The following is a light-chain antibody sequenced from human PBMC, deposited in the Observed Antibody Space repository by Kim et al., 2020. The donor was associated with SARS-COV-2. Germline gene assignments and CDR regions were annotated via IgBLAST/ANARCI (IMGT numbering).Light chain of an antibody. CDR2: DAS. CDR3: QQYDNFPT. J-gene: IGKJ4*01. Sequence: DIQMTQSPSSLSASVGDRVTITCQASQDIRNYLSWYQQKPGKAPSLLIYDASNLQVGVPSRFSGSGFGTDFTFTISSLQPGDIATYYGQQYDNFPTFGGGTKVDIK. V-gene: IGKV1-33*01. CDR1: QDIRNY.